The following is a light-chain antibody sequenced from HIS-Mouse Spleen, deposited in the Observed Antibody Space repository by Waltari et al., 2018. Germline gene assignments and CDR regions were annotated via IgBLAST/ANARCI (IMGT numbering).Light chain of an antibody. J-gene: IGKJ4*01. CDR1: QRVSSSY. CDR2: GAS. V-gene: IGKV3-20*01. CDR3: QQYGSSPLT. Sequence: EIVLTQSPGTLPLSPGERATLPCRASQRVSSSYLAWYQQKPGKAPRLLIYGASSMATGIPDRFSGSGSGTDFTLTISRLEPEDFAVYYCQQYGSSPLTFGGGTKVEIK.